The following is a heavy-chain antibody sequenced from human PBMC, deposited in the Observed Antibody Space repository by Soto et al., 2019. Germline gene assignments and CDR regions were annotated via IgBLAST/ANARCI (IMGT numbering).Heavy chain of an antibody. D-gene: IGHD3-9*01. CDR1: GGSINSGRFY. CDR3: ARTTFYDIFTAYYSLFDY. Sequence: QVQLQESGPGLVKPSQTLTLTCTVSGGSINSGRFYWSWICQHPGKGLEWIGHISDSGSSYYNPSLESRVTISVDTSKNQFSLKLSAVTAADTAVYFCARTTFYDIFTAYYSLFDYWGQGTMVTVSS. CDR2: ISDSGSS. V-gene: IGHV4-31*03. J-gene: IGHJ4*02.